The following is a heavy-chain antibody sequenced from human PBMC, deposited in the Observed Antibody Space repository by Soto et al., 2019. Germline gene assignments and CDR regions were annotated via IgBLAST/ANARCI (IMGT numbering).Heavy chain of an antibody. J-gene: IGHJ4*02. D-gene: IGHD6-19*01. V-gene: IGHV3-23*01. Sequence: EVQLLESGGGLVQPGGSLRLSCAASGLTFSSYAVSWVRQAPGKGLEWVSVISGSGDSTYYADSVKGRFTISRDNSKNTLYLQMNSLRAEDTAVYYCSRRSSGWYFDYWGQGTLGTVSS. CDR1: GLTFSSYA. CDR3: SRRSSGWYFDY. CDR2: ISGSGDST.